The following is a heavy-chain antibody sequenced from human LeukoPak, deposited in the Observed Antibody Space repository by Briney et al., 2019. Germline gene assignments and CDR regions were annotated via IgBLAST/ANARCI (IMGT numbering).Heavy chain of an antibody. CDR3: ARVYYYDSSGYDGWFDP. D-gene: IGHD3-22*01. CDR1: GFTFSSYW. V-gene: IGHV3-7*01. CDR2: IKQDGSEK. J-gene: IGHJ5*02. Sequence: PGGSLRLSCAASGFTFSSYWMSWVRQAPGKGLEWVANIKQDGSEKYYVDSVKGRFTISRDNAKNSLYLQMNSLRAEDTAVYYCARVYYYDSSGYDGWFDPWGQGTLVTVSS.